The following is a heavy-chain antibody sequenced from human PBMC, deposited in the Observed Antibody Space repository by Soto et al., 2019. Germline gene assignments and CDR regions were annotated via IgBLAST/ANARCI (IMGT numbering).Heavy chain of an antibody. V-gene: IGHV4-31*03. CDR3: ASLKKDYYDSSGYYAFDY. CDR2: TFYSGST. D-gene: IGHD3-22*01. CDR1: GGSVNIGTYY. J-gene: IGHJ4*02. Sequence: QVQLQESGPGLVKPSQTLSLTCTVSGGSVNIGTYYWSWIRQRPGEGLEWIGYTFYSGSTYYNPSLNNRVTISLDISNNQFSLELTSVTAADTAVYFCASLKKDYYDSSGYYAFDYWGQGTLVTVSS.